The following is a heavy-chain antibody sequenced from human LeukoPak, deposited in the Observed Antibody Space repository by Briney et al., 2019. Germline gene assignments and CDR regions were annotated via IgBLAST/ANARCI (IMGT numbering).Heavy chain of an antibody. CDR1: GFTFYDYA. CDR2: ISWNSGSR. CDR3: AKGGSYDSSGYYNT. Sequence: GGSLRLSCAASGFTFYDYAMHWVRQAPGKGLEWVSGISWNSGSRGYADSVKGRFTISRDNAKNSLYLQMNRLRAEDTALYYCAKGGSYDSSGYYNTWGQGTLVTVSS. V-gene: IGHV3-9*01. D-gene: IGHD3-22*01. J-gene: IGHJ4*02.